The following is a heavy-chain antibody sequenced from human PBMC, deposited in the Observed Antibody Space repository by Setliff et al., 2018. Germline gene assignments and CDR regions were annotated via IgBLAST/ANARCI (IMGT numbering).Heavy chain of an antibody. J-gene: IGHJ4*02. CDR3: ATLTGDRGVDY. D-gene: IGHD7-27*01. V-gene: IGHV4-38-2*01. CDR2: IYYRGST. Sequence: SETLSLTCAVSGYSISSGYNWGWIRQPPGKGLEWIGSIYYRGSTSYNSSLKSRVSISVDTSKNQFSLNLNAVTAADTAVYYCATLTGDRGVDYWGQGRLVNVSS. CDR1: GYSISSGYN.